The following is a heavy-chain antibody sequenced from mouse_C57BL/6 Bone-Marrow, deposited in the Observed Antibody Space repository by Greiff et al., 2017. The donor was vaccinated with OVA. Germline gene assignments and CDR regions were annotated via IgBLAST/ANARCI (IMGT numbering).Heavy chain of an antibody. V-gene: IGHV2-5*01. CDR3: AKLGPYDYDGYAMDY. Sequence: QVQLQQSGPGLVQPSQSLSITCTVSGFSLTSYGVHWVRQSPGKGLEWLGVIWRGGSTDYNAAFMSRLSITKDNSKSQVFFKMNSLQADDTAIYYCAKLGPYDYDGYAMDYWGQGTSVTVSS. D-gene: IGHD2-4*01. CDR2: IWRGGST. J-gene: IGHJ4*01. CDR1: GFSLTSYG.